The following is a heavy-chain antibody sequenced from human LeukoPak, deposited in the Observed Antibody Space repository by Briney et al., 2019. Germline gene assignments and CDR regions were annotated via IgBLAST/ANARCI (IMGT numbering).Heavy chain of an antibody. CDR2: IYFSGST. D-gene: IGHD4-11*01. CDR3: ARVGGSNFYNYGMDV. Sequence: TETLSLTCSVSDDSIGNYYWSWIRQSPGKGLEWIGYIYFSGSTNYNPSLKRRVTMSVVTSKNQFSLRLTSVTAADTATYYCARVGGSNFYNYGMDVWGQGTTVIVSS. J-gene: IGHJ6*02. V-gene: IGHV4-59*01. CDR1: DDSIGNYY.